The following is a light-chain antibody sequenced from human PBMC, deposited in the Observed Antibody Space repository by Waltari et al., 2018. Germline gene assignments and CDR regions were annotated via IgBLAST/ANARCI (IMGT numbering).Light chain of an antibody. CDR1: SSDVGNYNR. CDR2: DVT. J-gene: IGLJ3*02. Sequence: QSALTQPPSVSGSPGQSVTISCTATSSDVGNYNRFPWYQQSPGTAPKLMIYDVTNRPSGVPDRFSGSKSGNTASLTISGLLAEDEADYYCSSPTTSITWVFGGGTKLTVL. CDR3: SSPTTSITWV. V-gene: IGLV2-18*02.